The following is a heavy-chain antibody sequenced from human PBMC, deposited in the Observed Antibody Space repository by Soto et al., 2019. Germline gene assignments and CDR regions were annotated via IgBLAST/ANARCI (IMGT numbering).Heavy chain of an antibody. Sequence: SETLSLTCSVSGGSISRYYWSRIRQPPGKGLEWIGYAYYSGDTGYNPSLKSRVTMAVDTSKSQVSLKLSSVTAADTAVYYCARDRSTYGGGGTGEVKENWFDPWGQGALVTVSS. J-gene: IGHJ5*02. CDR1: GGSISRYY. V-gene: IGHV4-59*01. CDR2: AYYSGDT. CDR3: ARDRSTYGGGGTGEVKENWFDP. D-gene: IGHD2-8*01.